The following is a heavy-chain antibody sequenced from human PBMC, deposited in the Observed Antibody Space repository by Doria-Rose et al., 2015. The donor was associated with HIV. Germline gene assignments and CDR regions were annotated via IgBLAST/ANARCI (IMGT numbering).Heavy chain of an antibody. Sequence: QVQLQESGPGLVKPSETLSLTCSVSGGSISHYYWSWIRQPPGNGLEYIGDIFYTGSTNYSPSLKSRVSISIDTSKNKFSLRLSSATAADTAVYYCARVLSGTYDYWGQGTLVTVSS. CDR1: GGSISHYY. V-gene: IGHV4-59*01. CDR2: IFYTGST. J-gene: IGHJ4*02. D-gene: IGHD1-26*01. CDR3: ARVLSGTYDY.